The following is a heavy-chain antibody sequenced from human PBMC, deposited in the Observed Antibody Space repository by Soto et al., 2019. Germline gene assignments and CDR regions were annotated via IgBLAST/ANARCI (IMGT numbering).Heavy chain of an antibody. J-gene: IGHJ4*02. CDR2: TTYDGTNK. V-gene: IGHV3-30*18. CDR3: AKDGGPGGARYFDFDD. D-gene: IGHD1-20*01. Sequence: QVQLVESGGGVVQPGRSLRLSCAASGFTFSGHDMHWVRQAPGKGLEWVAVTTYDGTNKYYADSVKGRFTISRDNSRNTLYLHMNSLSVEDTAVYFCAKDGGPGGARYFDFDDWGQGTLVTVFS. CDR1: GFTFSGHD.